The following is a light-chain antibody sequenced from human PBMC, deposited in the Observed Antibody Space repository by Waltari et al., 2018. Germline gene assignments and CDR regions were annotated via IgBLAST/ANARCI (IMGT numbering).Light chain of an antibody. J-gene: IGLJ2*01. CDR3: QSYDSSLSGVV. Sequence: QSVLTQPPSVSGAPGQRVTISCTGSSSNIGAGYDVHWYQQLPGTPPKLLIYGNSNRPSGVPDRFSCAKSGTSASLAITGLQAEYEADYYCQSYDSSLSGVVFGGGTKLTVL. CDR2: GNS. CDR1: SSNIGAGYD. V-gene: IGLV1-40*01.